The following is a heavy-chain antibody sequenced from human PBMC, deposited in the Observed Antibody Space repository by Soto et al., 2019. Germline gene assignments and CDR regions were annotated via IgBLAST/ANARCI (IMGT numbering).Heavy chain of an antibody. CDR1: GGSLSSYY. CDR2: FYFSGNT. CDR3: GSVRPSGYVLS. D-gene: IGHD6-25*01. Sequence: PSETLSLTCPVSGGSLSSYYWTWIRQSPGKGLEWIVYFYFSGNTNYKPSLKSRVTISIDTSKKQCSLRLASVTAADTAFYYCGSVRPSGYVLSWGQGTLVTVSS. J-gene: IGHJ5*02. V-gene: IGHV4-59*01.